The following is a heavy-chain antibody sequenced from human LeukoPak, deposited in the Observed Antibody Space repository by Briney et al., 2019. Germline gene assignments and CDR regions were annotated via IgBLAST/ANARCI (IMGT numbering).Heavy chain of an antibody. CDR3: AKGASGSGWYGNYFDY. CDR1: GFTFRSNT. Sequence: GGSLRLSCAASGFTFRSNTMSWVRQAPGRGLEWVSVISGSGSSTYYADSVKGRFTISRDNSMNTLYLQMSSLRAEDTAVYYCAKGASGSGWYGNYFDYWGQGTLVTVSS. CDR2: ISGSGSST. D-gene: IGHD6-19*01. J-gene: IGHJ4*02. V-gene: IGHV3-23*01.